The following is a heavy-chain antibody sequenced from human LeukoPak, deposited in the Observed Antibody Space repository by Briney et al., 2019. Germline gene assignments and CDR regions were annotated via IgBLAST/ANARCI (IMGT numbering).Heavy chain of an antibody. J-gene: IGHJ4*02. CDR2: ISYDGSNK. Sequence: PGGSLRLSCAASGFTFSSYAMRWVRQAPGRGLEWVAVISYDGSNKYYADSVKGRFTISRDNSKNTLYLQMNSLRAEDTAVYYCARDERVLTRVYYFDYWGQGTLVTVSS. V-gene: IGHV3-30-3*01. D-gene: IGHD2-8*01. CDR3: ARDERVLTRVYYFDY. CDR1: GFTFSSYA.